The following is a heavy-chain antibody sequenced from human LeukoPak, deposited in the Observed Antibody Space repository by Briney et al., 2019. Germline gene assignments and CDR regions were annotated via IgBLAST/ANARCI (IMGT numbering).Heavy chain of an antibody. Sequence: GGSLRLSCAASGFTFSSYGMNWVRQAPGKGLEWISYISSSGSDIYYADSVKGRFTISRDNAKNSLYLQMNSLRAEDTAVYYCARELEVADNFDYWGQGTLVTVSS. J-gene: IGHJ4*02. CDR1: GFTFSSYG. V-gene: IGHV3-48*03. CDR3: ARELEVADNFDY. CDR2: ISSSGSDI. D-gene: IGHD6-19*01.